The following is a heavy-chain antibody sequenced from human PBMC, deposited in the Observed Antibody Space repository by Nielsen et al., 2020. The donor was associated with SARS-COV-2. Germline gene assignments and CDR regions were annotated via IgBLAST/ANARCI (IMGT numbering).Heavy chain of an antibody. D-gene: IGHD3-22*01. V-gene: IGHV4-4*02. CDR3: ASSRGYDSSGYYYLYDY. J-gene: IGHJ4*02. CDR2: IYHSGST. Sequence: SETLSLTCAVSGGSISSSNWWSWVRQPPGKGLEWIGEIYHSGSTNYNPSLKSRVTISVDKSKNQFSLKLSSVTAADTAVYYCASSRGYDSSGYYYLYDYWGQGTLVTVSS. CDR1: GGSISSSNW.